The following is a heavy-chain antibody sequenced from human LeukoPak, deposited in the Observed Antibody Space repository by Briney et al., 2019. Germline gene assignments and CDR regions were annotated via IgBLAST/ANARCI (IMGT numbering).Heavy chain of an antibody. CDR1: GFTFSSYW. J-gene: IGHJ3*02. CDR2: IKQDGSEK. V-gene: IGHV3-7*01. Sequence: GGSLRLSCAASGFTFSSYWMSWVRQAPGKGLEWVANIKQDGSEKYYVASVKGRFTISRDNAKNSLYLQMNSLRAEDTAVYYCARTGTYRPMDAFDIWGQGTMVTVSS. CDR3: ARTGTYRPMDAFDI. D-gene: IGHD4-11*01.